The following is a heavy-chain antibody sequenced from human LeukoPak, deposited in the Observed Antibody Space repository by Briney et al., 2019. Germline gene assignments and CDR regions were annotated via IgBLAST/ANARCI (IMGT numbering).Heavy chain of an antibody. J-gene: IGHJ4*02. Sequence: SGGSLRLSCAASGFTFSSYSMNWVRQAPGKGPEWVANIKQDGSERYYVDSVKGRFTISRDNAKNSLYLQMNSLRAEDTAVYYCARDGGHSTDFDYWGQGTLVTVSS. V-gene: IGHV3-7*01. CDR1: GFTFSSYS. CDR3: ARDGGHSTDFDY. CDR2: IKQDGSER. D-gene: IGHD2/OR15-2a*01.